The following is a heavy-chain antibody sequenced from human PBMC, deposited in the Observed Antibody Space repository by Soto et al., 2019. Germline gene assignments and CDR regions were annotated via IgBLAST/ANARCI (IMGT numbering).Heavy chain of an antibody. V-gene: IGHV3-30-3*01. CDR3: ARGAYYYDSSVYYPLGY. J-gene: IGHJ4*02. D-gene: IGHD3-22*01. CDR1: GFTFSRYA. Sequence: QVQLVESGGGVVQPGRSLRLSCAASGFTFSRYAMNWVRQAPGKGLEWVAVISYDGSNKYYADSVKGRFTISRDNSKNTLYLQMNSLRAEDTAVYYCARGAYYYDSSVYYPLGYWGQGTLVTVSS. CDR2: ISYDGSNK.